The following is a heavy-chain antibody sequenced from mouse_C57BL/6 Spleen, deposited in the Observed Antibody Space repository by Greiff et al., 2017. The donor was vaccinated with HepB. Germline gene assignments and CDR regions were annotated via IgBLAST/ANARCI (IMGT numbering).Heavy chain of an antibody. Sequence: VQLQQSGPVLVKPGASVKMSCKASGYTFTDYYMNWVKQSHGKSLEWIGVINPYNGGTSYNQKFKGKATLTVDKSSSTAYMELNSLTSEDSAVYYCARWGADSNYFDYWGQGTTLTVSS. D-gene: IGHD2-5*01. V-gene: IGHV1-19*01. J-gene: IGHJ2*01. CDR1: GYTFTDYY. CDR2: INPYNGGT. CDR3: ARWGADSNYFDY.